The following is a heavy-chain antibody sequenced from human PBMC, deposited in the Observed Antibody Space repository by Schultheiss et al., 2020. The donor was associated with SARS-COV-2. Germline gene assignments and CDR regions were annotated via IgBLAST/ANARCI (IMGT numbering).Heavy chain of an antibody. Sequence: SETLSLTCTVSGGSISSSSYYWSWMRQPPGKGLEWIGNIYYSGSTNYNPSLKSRVTRSIDTSRNQFSLRLSSVTAADTAIYYCVRHTPGQQGRFFDWSFDYWGQGTLVTVSS. CDR2: IYYSGST. D-gene: IGHD3-9*01. J-gene: IGHJ4*02. CDR3: VRHTPGQQGRFFDWSFDY. CDR1: GGSISSSSYY. V-gene: IGHV4-39*01.